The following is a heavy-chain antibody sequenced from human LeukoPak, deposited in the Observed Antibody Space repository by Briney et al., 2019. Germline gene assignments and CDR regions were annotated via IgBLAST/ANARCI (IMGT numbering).Heavy chain of an antibody. CDR1: GGSLNIGSHY. CDR3: ARGQDAFKTGY. V-gene: IGHV4-31*03. D-gene: IGHD5-24*01. J-gene: IGHJ4*02. CDR2: IHPSGIT. Sequence: PSQTLSLTCTVSGGSLNIGSHYWTWIRQHPGKGLEWIGYIHPSGITDYNPSLQSRVTMSLDTSQNQFTLKLTSVTAADTAIYYCARGQDAFKTGYWGQGALVTVSS.